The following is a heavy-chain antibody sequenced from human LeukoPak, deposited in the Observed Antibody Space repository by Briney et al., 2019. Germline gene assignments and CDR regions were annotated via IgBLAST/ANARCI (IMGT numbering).Heavy chain of an antibody. CDR1: GFTFSSYS. J-gene: IGHJ6*02. Sequence: GGSLRLSCAASGFTFSSYSMNWVRQAPGKGLEWVSYISSSSSTIYYADSVKGRFTISRDNAKNSLYLQMNSLRAEDTAVCYCASRVTTPPNYYYYGMDVWGQGTTVTVSS. CDR3: ASRVTTPPNYYYYGMDV. D-gene: IGHD1-1*01. V-gene: IGHV3-48*01. CDR2: ISSSSSTI.